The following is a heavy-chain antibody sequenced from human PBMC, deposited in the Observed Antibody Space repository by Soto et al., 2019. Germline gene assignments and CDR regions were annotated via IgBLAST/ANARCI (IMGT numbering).Heavy chain of an antibody. CDR3: AIWPAAMRFDYYNYYMDV. CDR2: ISGYNGNT. D-gene: IGHD2-2*01. V-gene: IGHV1-18*01. Sequence: QVHLVQSGAEVKKPGASVKVSCKASGYTFTSYGFSWVRQAPGQGLEWMGWISGYNGNTNYEQKFQGRVTMTTDTSTSTAYMELRSLRSDDTAVYYCAIWPAAMRFDYYNYYMDVWGKGTTVFVSS. CDR1: GYTFTSYG. J-gene: IGHJ6*03.